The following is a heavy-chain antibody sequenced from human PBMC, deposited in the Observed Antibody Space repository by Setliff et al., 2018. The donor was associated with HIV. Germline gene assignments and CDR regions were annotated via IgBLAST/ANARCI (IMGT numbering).Heavy chain of an antibody. D-gene: IGHD3-22*01. CDR2: IYYIGNT. Sequence: SETLSLTCTVSGGSISSSGYYWSWIRQPPGKGLEWIGYIYYIGNTNYNPSLKGRVTLSVDTSKNQLSLKLSSVTAADTAVYYCARGRSRYYYDGSGYYVDYWGQGTLVTVSS. CDR3: ARGRSRYYYDGSGYYVDY. V-gene: IGHV4-61*08. J-gene: IGHJ4*02. CDR1: GGSISSSGYY.